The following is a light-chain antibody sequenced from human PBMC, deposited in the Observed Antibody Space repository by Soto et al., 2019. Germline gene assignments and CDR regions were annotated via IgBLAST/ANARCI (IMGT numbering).Light chain of an antibody. CDR3: KHYTDSPLT. Sequence: EIVMTQSPATLSVSPVERATLSCRASHSVSSRLAWYQQKPGQAPMLLIYGAPTRATGLTARFTGSGSGTEFTLTISSLQSEEFAVYYCKHYTDSPLTFGGATEVEIK. CDR1: HSVSSR. CDR2: GAP. V-gene: IGKV3-15*01. J-gene: IGKJ4*01.